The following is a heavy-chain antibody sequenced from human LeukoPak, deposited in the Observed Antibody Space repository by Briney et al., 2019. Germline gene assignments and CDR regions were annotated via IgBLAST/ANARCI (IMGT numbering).Heavy chain of an antibody. J-gene: IGHJ5*02. D-gene: IGHD2-15*01. CDR2: ISSSSSYI. CDR3: ARDVALRGGNWFDP. Sequence: PGGSLRLSCAASGFTFSSYSMNWVRQAPGKGLEWVSSISSSSSYIYYADSVKGRFTISRDNAKNSLYLQMNSLRAEDTAVYYCARDVALRGGNWFDPWGQGTLVTVSS. CDR1: GFTFSSYS. V-gene: IGHV3-21*01.